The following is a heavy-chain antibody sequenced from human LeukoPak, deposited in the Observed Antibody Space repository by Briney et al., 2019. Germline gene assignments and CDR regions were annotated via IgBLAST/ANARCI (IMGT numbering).Heavy chain of an antibody. Sequence: GGSLRLSCAASGFDFSNYWMYWVRQAPGKGLEWVANIKLDGSEKYYVDSVRGRFTISRDNAKNSLSLQMNSLRAEDTAVYYCASNYGGWGQGTLVTVSS. CDR2: IKLDGSEK. V-gene: IGHV3-7*03. CDR3: ASNYGG. J-gene: IGHJ4*02. CDR1: GFDFSNYW. D-gene: IGHD4-11*01.